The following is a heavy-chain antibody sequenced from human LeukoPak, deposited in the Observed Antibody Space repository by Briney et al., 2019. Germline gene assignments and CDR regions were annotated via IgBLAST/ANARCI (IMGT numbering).Heavy chain of an antibody. Sequence: GRSLRLSCAASGFTFSSYGMHWVRQAPGKGLEWVSVIYSGGSTYYADSVKGRFTISRDNSKNTLYLQMNSLRAEDTAVYYCATNYGDDYWGQGTLVTVSS. CDR1: GFTFSSYG. J-gene: IGHJ4*02. CDR3: ATNYGDDY. V-gene: IGHV3-66*01. D-gene: IGHD4-17*01. CDR2: IYSGGST.